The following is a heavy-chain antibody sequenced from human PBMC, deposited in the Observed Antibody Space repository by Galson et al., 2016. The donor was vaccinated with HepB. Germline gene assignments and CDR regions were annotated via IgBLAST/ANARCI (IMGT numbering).Heavy chain of an antibody. J-gene: IGHJ4*02. CDR2: LSGSATTI. CDR1: GLTFSRFA. D-gene: IGHD3-16*01. V-gene: IGHV3-23*01. CDR3: GKHGGFDY. Sequence: SLRLSCAASGLTFSRFAMSWVRQAPGKGLEWVAGLSGSATTIWYADSVRGRFTISRDNSKNTLYLQMNSLRVGDTAVYYCGKHGGFDYWGQGALVTVSS.